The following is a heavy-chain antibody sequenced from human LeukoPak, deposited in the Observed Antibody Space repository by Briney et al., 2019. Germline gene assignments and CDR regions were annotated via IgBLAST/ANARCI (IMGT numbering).Heavy chain of an antibody. Sequence: SETLSLTCTVSGNSFGNYYWSWIRQPAGKGLEWIGRIYTSGSTTYNPSLKSRVTMSVDTSKNQFSLKLSSVTAADTAVYFCTRDTGTTGEVKFDPWGQGTPVTVSS. CDR1: GNSFGNYY. CDR2: IYTSGST. D-gene: IGHD4-17*01. J-gene: IGHJ5*02. V-gene: IGHV4-4*07. CDR3: TRDTGTTGEVKFDP.